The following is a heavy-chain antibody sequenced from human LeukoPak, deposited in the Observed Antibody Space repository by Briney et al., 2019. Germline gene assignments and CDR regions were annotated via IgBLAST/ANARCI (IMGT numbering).Heavy chain of an antibody. V-gene: IGHV3-30*18. J-gene: IGHJ4*02. CDR2: ISYDGSNK. CDR1: GFTFSSYG. CDR3: AQDGVLLWFGEETYFDY. D-gene: IGHD3-10*01. Sequence: GGSLRLSCAASGFTFSSYGMHWVRQAPGKGLEWVTVISYDGSNKYYADSVKGRFTISRDNSKNTLYLQMNSLRAEDTAVYYCAQDGVLLWFGEETYFDYWGQGTLVTVSS.